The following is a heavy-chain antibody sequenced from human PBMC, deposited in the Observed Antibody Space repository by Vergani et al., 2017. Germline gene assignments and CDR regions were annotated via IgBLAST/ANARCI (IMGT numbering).Heavy chain of an antibody. CDR1: GFTFSSYAM. Sequence: VQLLESGGGLVQPGGSLRLSCAASGFTFSSYAMSWVRQAPGKGLEWIGEIYHSGSTNYNPSLKSRVTISVDKSKNQFSLKLSSVTAADTAVYYCASVRREGATFDYWGQGTLVTVSS. CDR2: IYHSGST. J-gene: IGHJ4*02. D-gene: IGHD1-26*01. V-gene: IGHV4-4*02. CDR3: ASVRREGATFDY.